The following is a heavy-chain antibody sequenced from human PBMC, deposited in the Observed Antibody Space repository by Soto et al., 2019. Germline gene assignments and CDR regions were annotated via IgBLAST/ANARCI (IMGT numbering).Heavy chain of an antibody. J-gene: IGHJ4*02. Sequence: SGPTLVNPTQTLALTCIFSGFSLTTSGVGVGWIRKTPGKALEWLAVIYWDDDQRYSPSLKSRLTITKDTSKNQVVLTMAYMDPVDTATYFCAHRGYMYGNWDHGYFDYWGQGILVTVPS. CDR1: GFSLTTSGVG. CDR3: AHRGYMYGNWDHGYFDY. CDR2: IYWDDDQ. D-gene: IGHD5-18*01. V-gene: IGHV2-5*02.